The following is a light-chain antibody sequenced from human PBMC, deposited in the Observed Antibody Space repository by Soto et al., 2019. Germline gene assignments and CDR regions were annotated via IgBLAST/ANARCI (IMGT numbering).Light chain of an antibody. CDR2: SIN. CDR3: SSWDDSLDGPV. V-gene: IGLV1-44*01. Sequence: QSVLTQPPSASATPGQTVTISCSGRYSNIGSNFVSWYQRLPGTAPKLLIYSINQRPSGVPDRFSGSKSGTSASLTISGLQSEDEADYFCSSWDDSLDGPVFGGGTKVT. J-gene: IGLJ3*02. CDR1: YSNIGSNF.